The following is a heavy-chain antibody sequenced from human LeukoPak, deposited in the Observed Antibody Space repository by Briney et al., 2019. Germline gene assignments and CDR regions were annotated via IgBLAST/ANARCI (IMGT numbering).Heavy chain of an antibody. V-gene: IGHV4-34*01. CDR1: GGSFSGYY. CDR3: ARVGNLKYYYDSSGYYQNDY. Sequence: SETLSLTCAVYGGSFSGYYWSWIRQPPGKGLEWIGEIDHSGSTNYNPSLESRVTISVDTSKNQFSLKLSSVTAADTAVYYCARVGNLKYYYDSSGYYQNDYWGQGTLVTVSS. J-gene: IGHJ4*02. D-gene: IGHD3-22*01. CDR2: IDHSGST.